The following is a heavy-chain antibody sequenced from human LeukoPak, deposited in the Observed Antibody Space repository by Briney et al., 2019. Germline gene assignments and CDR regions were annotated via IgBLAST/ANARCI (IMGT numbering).Heavy chain of an antibody. CDR3: ARSPSYRVSFDY. V-gene: IGHV3-30-3*01. CDR2: ISYDGSNK. D-gene: IGHD1-26*01. J-gene: IGHJ4*02. Sequence: GGSLRLSCAASGFTFSNYWLHWVRQAPGKGLEWVAVISYDGSNKYYADSVKGRFTISRNNSKNTLYLQMNSLRAEDTAVYYCARSPSYRVSFDYWGQGTLVTVSS. CDR1: GFTFSNYW.